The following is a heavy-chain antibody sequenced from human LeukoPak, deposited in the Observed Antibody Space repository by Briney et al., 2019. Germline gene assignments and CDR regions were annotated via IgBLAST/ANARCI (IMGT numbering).Heavy chain of an antibody. V-gene: IGHV1-46*01. J-gene: IGHJ4*02. Sequence: ASVKVSCKASGYTFTSYYMHWVRQAPGQGLEWMGLINPSGGSTSYAQKFQGRVTMPRDTSTSTVYMELSSLRSEDTAVYYCARGYSSGWPHDYWGQGTLVTVSS. D-gene: IGHD6-19*01. CDR2: INPSGGST. CDR3: ARGYSSGWPHDY. CDR1: GYTFTSYY.